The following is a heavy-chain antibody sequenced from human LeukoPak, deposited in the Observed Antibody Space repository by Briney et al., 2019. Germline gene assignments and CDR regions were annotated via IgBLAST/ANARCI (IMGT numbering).Heavy chain of an antibody. D-gene: IGHD3-3*01. J-gene: IGHJ4*02. Sequence: SETLSLTCAVYGGSFSGYYWSWIRQPPGKGLEWIGEINHSGSTNYNPSLKSRVTISVDTSKNQFSLKLSSVTAADTAVYYCARDGRFLEWSHIDYWGQGTLVTVSS. CDR2: INHSGST. V-gene: IGHV4-34*01. CDR3: ARDGRFLEWSHIDY. CDR1: GGSFSGYY.